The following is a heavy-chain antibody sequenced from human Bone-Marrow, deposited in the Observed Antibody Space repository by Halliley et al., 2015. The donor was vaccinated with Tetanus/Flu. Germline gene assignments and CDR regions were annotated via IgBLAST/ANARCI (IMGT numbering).Heavy chain of an antibody. CDR3: AKTGATIPSNGMDV. Sequence: WVSVITSTGSSTYYADSVKGRFTISRDNSQNMLYLQMTSLRNEDTAVYYCAKTGATIPSNGMDVWGQGTTVIAS. J-gene: IGHJ6*02. V-gene: IGHV3-23*01. CDR2: ITSTGSST.